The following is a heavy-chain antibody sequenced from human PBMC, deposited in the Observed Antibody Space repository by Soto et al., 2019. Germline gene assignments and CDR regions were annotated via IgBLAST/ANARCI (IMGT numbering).Heavy chain of an antibody. J-gene: IGHJ4*02. D-gene: IGHD2-15*01. CDR3: ANRADIVVVEDATEPFDY. Sequence: GGSLRLSCAASGFTFSRYAMSWVRQAPGKGLEWVSAISGSGGSTYYADSVKGRFTISRDNSKNALYLQMNSLRAEDMAVYYWANRADIVVVEDATEPFDYWGQGTLVTVSS. V-gene: IGHV3-23*01. CDR1: GFTFSRYA. CDR2: ISGSGGST.